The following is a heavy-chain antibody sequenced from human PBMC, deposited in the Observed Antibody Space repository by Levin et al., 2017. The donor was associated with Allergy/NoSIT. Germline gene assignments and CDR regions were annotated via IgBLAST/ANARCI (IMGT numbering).Heavy chain of an antibody. J-gene: IGHJ5*01. CDR1: GFTFSNYW. D-gene: IGHD2-2*01. CDR2: INSDGSNT. CDR3: ARGGCSSTSCLDS. V-gene: IGHV3-74*01. Sequence: GESLKISCAASGFTFSNYWTHWVRQAPGKGLVWVSHINSDGSNTNYADSVKGRFTISRDNAKNTLYLQMNSLRAEDTAVYYCARGGCSSTSCLDSWGQGTLVTVSP.